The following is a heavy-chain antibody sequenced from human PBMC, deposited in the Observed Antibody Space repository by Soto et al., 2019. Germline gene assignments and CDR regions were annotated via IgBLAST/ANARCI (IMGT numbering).Heavy chain of an antibody. V-gene: IGHV4-59*08. CDR3: ARLALHSSGYYPTKWFDP. CDR1: GGSISSYY. Sequence: LSLTCTVSGGSISSYYWSWIRQPPGKGLEWIGYIYYSGSTNYNPSLKSRVTISVDTSKNQFSLKLSSVTAADTAVYYCARLALHSSGYYPTKWFDPWGQGTLVTVSS. D-gene: IGHD3-22*01. J-gene: IGHJ5*02. CDR2: IYYSGST.